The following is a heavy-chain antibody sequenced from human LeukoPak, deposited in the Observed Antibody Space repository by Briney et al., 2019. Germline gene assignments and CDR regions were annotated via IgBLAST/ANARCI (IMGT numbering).Heavy chain of an antibody. J-gene: IGHJ3*02. D-gene: IGHD3-10*01. CDR2: ISGSGTNT. CDR3: ARNLWFGESSDAFDM. CDR1: GFTFSSYA. V-gene: IGHV3-23*01. Sequence: GGSLRLSCAASGFTFSSYAMSWVRQAPGKGLEWVSVISGSGTNTYYADSVKGRFTISRDNSKNTLYLQMNSLRAEDTAVYYCARNLWFGESSDAFDMWGQGTMVTVSS.